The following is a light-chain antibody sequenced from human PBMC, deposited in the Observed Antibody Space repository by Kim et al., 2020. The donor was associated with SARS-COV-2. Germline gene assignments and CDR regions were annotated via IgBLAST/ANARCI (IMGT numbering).Light chain of an antibody. CDR1: QSLSSSY. J-gene: IGKJ5*01. V-gene: IGKV3-20*01. CDR2: GAS. Sequence: GERATLSCRASQSLSSSYIAWYQQKPGQAPRLLSYGASTRATDIPDRFSGSGSGTDFTLTISNVEPEDFAVYYCHQYLTSPLTFGQGTRLEIK. CDR3: HQYLTSPLT.